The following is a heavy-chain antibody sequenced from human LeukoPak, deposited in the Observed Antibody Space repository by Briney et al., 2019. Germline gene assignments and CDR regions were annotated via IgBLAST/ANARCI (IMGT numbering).Heavy chain of an antibody. Sequence: GGSLRLSCAASTFTFSRYWMHWVRHAPGKGLVWVSRINSDGTNTYYADSVKGRFTISRDNTKNTLYLQMNSLRTEDTAVYYRARDRAAFGVVQVGYWGQGTLVTVSS. J-gene: IGHJ4*02. D-gene: IGHD3-3*01. CDR1: TFTFSRYW. CDR2: INSDGTNT. V-gene: IGHV3-74*01. CDR3: ARDRAAFGVVQVGY.